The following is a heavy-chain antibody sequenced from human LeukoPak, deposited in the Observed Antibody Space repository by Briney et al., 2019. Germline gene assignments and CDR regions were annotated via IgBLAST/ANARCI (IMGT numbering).Heavy chain of an antibody. D-gene: IGHD3-10*01. J-gene: IGHJ3*02. Sequence: GGSLRLSCAASGFTFSDYYMSWIRQAPGKGLEWVSAISGSGGSTYYADSVKGRFTISRDNSKNTLYLQMNSLRAEDTAVYYCAKESTTSYGSGTDDAFDIWGQGTMVTVSS. V-gene: IGHV3-23*01. CDR1: GFTFSDYY. CDR2: ISGSGGST. CDR3: AKESTTSYGSGTDDAFDI.